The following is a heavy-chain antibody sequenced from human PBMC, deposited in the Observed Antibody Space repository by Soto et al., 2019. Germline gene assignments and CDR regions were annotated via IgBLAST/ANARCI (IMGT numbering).Heavy chain of an antibody. V-gene: IGHV1-69*04. Sequence: SVKVSCKASGGTFSSYTISWVRQAPGQGLEWMGRIIPILGIANYAQKFQGRVTITADKSTSTAYMELSSLRSEDTAVYYCAREGTTVTTTGHYYYYYYMDVWGKGTTVTVSS. CDR2: IIPILGIA. CDR3: AREGTTVTTTGHYYYYYYMDV. CDR1: GGTFSSYT. D-gene: IGHD4-4*01. J-gene: IGHJ6*03.